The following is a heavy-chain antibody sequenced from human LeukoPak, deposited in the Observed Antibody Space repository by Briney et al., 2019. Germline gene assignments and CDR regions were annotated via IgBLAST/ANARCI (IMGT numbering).Heavy chain of an antibody. Sequence: GGSLRLSCSASGFTFSTHSMHWVRQAPGKGLEYVSAISSSGGSTYYVNSVKGRFTISRDNSKNTLYLQMGSLRAEDMAVYYCARRGSYSAEYFQHWGQGTLVTVSS. CDR3: ARRGSYSAEYFQH. V-gene: IGHV3-64*01. CDR2: ISSSGGST. J-gene: IGHJ1*01. D-gene: IGHD1-26*01. CDR1: GFTFSTHS.